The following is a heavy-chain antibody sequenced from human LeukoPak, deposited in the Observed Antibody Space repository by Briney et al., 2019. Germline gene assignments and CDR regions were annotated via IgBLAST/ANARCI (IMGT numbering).Heavy chain of an antibody. CDR3: ARDRDTRDWFDL. Sequence: SETLSLTCTVSGGSISSYYWSWIRQPAGKGLEWIGRIYPRVNTNYNPSLKSRVTMSVDTAKNQSSLKMRAVTAADTAVYFCARDRDTRDWFDLWGQGTLVTVSS. CDR1: GGSISSYY. D-gene: IGHD5-24*01. V-gene: IGHV4-4*07. J-gene: IGHJ5*02. CDR2: IYPRVNT.